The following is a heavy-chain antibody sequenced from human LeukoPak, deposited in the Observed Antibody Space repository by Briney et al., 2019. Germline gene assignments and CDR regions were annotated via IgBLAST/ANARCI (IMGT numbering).Heavy chain of an antibody. CDR2: IYYSGST. V-gene: IGHV4-59*01. D-gene: IGHD6-19*01. Sequence: PSESLSLTCTVSGGSISSYYWSWIRQPPGKGLEWIGYIYYSGSTNHNPSLKSRVTISVDKYKNQFYLKLSAVNAADTAVYYCARRVQEWLASNWFDPWGQGTLVSV. J-gene: IGHJ5*02. CDR1: GGSISSYY. CDR3: ARRVQEWLASNWFDP.